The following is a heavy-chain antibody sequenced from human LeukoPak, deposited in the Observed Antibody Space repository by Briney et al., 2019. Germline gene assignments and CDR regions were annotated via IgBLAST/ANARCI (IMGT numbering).Heavy chain of an antibody. CDR3: ARGAPRSRLGELSPYYFDY. J-gene: IGHJ4*02. V-gene: IGHV4-31*03. D-gene: IGHD3-16*02. Sequence: SQTLSLTCTVSGGSISSGSYYWSWIRQPPGKGLEWIGYIYYSGSTYYNPSLKSRVTISVDTSKNQFSLKLSSVTAADTAVYYCARGAPRSRLGELSPYYFDYWGQGTLVTVSS. CDR2: IYYSGST. CDR1: GGSISSGSYY.